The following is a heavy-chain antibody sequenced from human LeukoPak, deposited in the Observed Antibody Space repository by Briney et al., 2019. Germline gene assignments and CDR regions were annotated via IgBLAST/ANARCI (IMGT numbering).Heavy chain of an antibody. Sequence: GASVKVSCRASGYTFIAYYMHWVRQAPGQGLEWMGWINPSSGGTNNAQKFQGRVTMTRDTSISTAYMELSELRSDDTAVYYCAGQKDPRPIDYWGQGTLITVSS. CDR2: INPSSGGT. CDR1: GYTFIAYY. V-gene: IGHV1-2*02. J-gene: IGHJ4*02. CDR3: AGQKDPRPIDY.